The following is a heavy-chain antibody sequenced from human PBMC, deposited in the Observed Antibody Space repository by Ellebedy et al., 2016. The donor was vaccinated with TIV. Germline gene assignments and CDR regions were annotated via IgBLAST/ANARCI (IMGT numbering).Heavy chain of an antibody. CDR3: ACLPHYRVGFVDVPMVWGR. J-gene: IGHJ4*02. CDR1: DDYISRSNW. Sequence: SETLSLTCAVSDDYISRSNWSSWVRQPPGKGLEWIGEIYHTGSTNSNPSLKSRLTISFDESKNQFSLKLTSVTASDTAIYYCACLPHYRVGFVDVPMVWGRWGPGTLVTVSA. CDR2: IYHTGST. D-gene: IGHD3-10*01. V-gene: IGHV4-4*02.